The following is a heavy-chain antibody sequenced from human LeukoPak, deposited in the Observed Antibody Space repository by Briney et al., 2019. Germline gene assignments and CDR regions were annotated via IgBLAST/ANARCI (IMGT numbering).Heavy chain of an antibody. V-gene: IGHV3-48*01. J-gene: IGHJ4*02. CDR3: ARDAPYYYGSGSYYS. CDR1: GFTFSSYS. D-gene: IGHD3-10*01. CDR2: ISSSSSTI. Sequence: PGGSLRLSXAASGFTFSSYSMNWVRQAPGKGLEWVSYISSSSSTIYYADSVKGRFTISRDNAKNSLYLQMNSLRAEDTAVYYCARDAPYYYGSGSYYSWGQGTLVTVSS.